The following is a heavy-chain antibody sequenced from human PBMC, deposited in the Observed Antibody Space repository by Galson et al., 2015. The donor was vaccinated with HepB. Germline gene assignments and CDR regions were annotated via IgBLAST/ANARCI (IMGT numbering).Heavy chain of an antibody. CDR3: ARLAYQSNNYQFDAFDI. CDR2: ISGSSSDI. V-gene: IGHV3-21*06. CDR1: GFSFSSYG. Sequence: SLRLSCAASGFSFSSYGMNWVRQAPGKGLEWVSSISGSSSDIYHADSVKGRFTISRDNAKNSVYLQLKSLRVEDTAVYHCARLAYQSNNYQFDAFDIWGQGTLVTVSS. D-gene: IGHD1-1*01. J-gene: IGHJ3*02.